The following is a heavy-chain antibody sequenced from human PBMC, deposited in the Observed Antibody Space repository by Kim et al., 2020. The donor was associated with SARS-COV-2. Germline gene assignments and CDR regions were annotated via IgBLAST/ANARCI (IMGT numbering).Heavy chain of an antibody. CDR3: ANLGTTGTRADYYYYGMDV. D-gene: IGHD1-1*01. V-gene: IGHV4-31*03. CDR1: GGSISSGGYY. J-gene: IGHJ6*02. CDR2: IYYSGST. Sequence: SETLSLTCTVSGGSISSGGYYWSWLRQHPGKGLEWIGYIYYSGSTYYNPSLKSRVTISVDTSKNQFSLKLSSVTAADTAVYYCANLGTTGTRADYYYYGMDVWGQGTTVTVSS.